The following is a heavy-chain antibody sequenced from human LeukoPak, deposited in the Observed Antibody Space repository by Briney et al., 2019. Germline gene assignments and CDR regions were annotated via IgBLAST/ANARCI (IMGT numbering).Heavy chain of an antibody. CDR2: IHHRGIT. D-gene: IGHD3-16*01. CDR3: ARGSYGFFDY. CDR1: GGSISSYY. Sequence: PSETLSLTCTVSGGSISSYYGSWIRQPPGKALEWIGYIHHRGITNYNPSLKSRVTISVDTSKNQFSLKVNSLTAADTAVDHCARGSYGFFDYWGPGALVSVSS. J-gene: IGHJ4*02. V-gene: IGHV4-59*01.